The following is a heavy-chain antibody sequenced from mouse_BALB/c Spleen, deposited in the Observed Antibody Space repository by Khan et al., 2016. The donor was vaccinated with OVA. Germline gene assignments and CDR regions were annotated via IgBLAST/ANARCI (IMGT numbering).Heavy chain of an antibody. D-gene: IGHD1-1*01. V-gene: IGHV3-2*02. CDR1: GYSITSDYA. CDR3: ARVYGRDFDY. CDR2: ISYSGNT. Sequence: EVQLVESGPGLVKPSQSLSLTCTVTGYSITSDYAWNWIRQFPGNKLEWMGFISYSGNTNYTPSLKSRISITRDTSKNQFFLQLNSVTTEDTATYYCARVYGRDFDYWGQGTTLTVSS. J-gene: IGHJ2*01.